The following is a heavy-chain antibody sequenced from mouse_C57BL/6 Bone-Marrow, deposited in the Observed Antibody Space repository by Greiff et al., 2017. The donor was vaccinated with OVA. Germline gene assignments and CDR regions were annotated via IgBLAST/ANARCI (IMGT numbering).Heavy chain of an antibody. CDR1: GYSFTGYY. D-gene: IGHD1-1*01. Sequence: EVKLMESGPELVKPGASVKISCKASGYSFTGYYMNWVKQSPEKSLEWIGEINPSTGGTTYNQKFKAKATLTVDKSSSTAYMQLKSLTSEDSAVYYCARGPLHYYGSSPYAMDYWGQGTSVTVSS. V-gene: IGHV1-42*01. CDR2: INPSTGGT. J-gene: IGHJ4*01. CDR3: ARGPLHYYGSSPYAMDY.